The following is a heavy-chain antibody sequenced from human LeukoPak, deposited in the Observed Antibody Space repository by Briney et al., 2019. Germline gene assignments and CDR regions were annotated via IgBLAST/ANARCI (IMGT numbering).Heavy chain of an antibody. CDR2: IKSKIDGGTT. Sequence: GGSLRLSCAASGSTFTNALMSWVRQAPGKGLEWVGRIKSKIDGGTTDYAAPVNGRFTISRDDSKNTLYLQMNSLKTEDTAIYYCTTPPNYLDLWGRGTLVTVSS. CDR1: GSTFTNAL. CDR3: TTPPNYLDL. J-gene: IGHJ2*01. V-gene: IGHV3-15*01.